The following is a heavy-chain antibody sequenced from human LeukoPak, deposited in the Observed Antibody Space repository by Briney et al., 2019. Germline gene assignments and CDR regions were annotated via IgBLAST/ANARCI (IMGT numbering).Heavy chain of an antibody. CDR2: IRRKVYGGTT. CDR1: GFTVSSNY. J-gene: IGHJ4*02. Sequence: PGGSLRLSCAASGFTVSSNYMSWVRQAPGKGLEWVGFIRRKVYGGTTEYAASVKGRFTISRDDSKSIAYLQMNSLKTEDTAEYYCTRDSGYSYVSFDYWGQGTLVTVSS. CDR3: TRDSGYSYVSFDY. D-gene: IGHD5-18*01. V-gene: IGHV3-49*04.